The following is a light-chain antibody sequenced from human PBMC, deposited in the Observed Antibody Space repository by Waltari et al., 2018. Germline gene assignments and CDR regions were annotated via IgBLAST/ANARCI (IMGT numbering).Light chain of an antibody. CDR1: GSDVGGYNY. Sequence: QSALTQPPSASGSPGQSVTISCTGTGSDVGGYNYVSWYQQHPGKAPKLMIYEVSKRPPGVPDRFSGSKSGNTASLTVSGLQSGDEADYYCSSYAGSFPYVFGTGTKVTVL. V-gene: IGLV2-8*01. CDR3: SSYAGSFPYV. CDR2: EVS. J-gene: IGLJ1*01.